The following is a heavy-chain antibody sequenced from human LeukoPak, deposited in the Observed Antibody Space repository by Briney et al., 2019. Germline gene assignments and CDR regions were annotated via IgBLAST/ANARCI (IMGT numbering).Heavy chain of an antibody. CDR1: GFIFSSYA. CDR2: ISGSGGST. V-gene: IGHV3-23*01. Sequence: GGSLRLSCAACGFIFSSYAMSWVRQAPGKGLEWVSTISGSGGSTYYADSVKGRFTISRDKSKNSVYMQMNSLRAEDTALYYCAKDGLYYCGGGTCFVSWGQGTLVTVSS. J-gene: IGHJ4*02. D-gene: IGHD2-15*01. CDR3: AKDGLYYCGGGTCFVS.